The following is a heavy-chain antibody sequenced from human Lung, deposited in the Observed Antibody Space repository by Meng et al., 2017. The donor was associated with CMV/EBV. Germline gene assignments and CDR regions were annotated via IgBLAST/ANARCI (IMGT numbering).Heavy chain of an antibody. CDR3: ASSGYSYGYGYYGMDV. D-gene: IGHD5-18*01. Sequence: SXTXSLXCTVSGGSISSYYWSWIRQPPGKGLEWIGYIYYSGSTNYNPSLKSRVTISVDTSKNQFSLKLSSVTAADTAVYYCASSGYSYGYGYYGMDVWGQGTTVT. J-gene: IGHJ6*02. CDR2: IYYSGST. CDR1: GGSISSYY. V-gene: IGHV4-59*01.